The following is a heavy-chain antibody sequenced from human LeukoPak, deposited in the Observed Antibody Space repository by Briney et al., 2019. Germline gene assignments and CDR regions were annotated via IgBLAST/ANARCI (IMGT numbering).Heavy chain of an antibody. CDR3: AKFMCSSTSCFPDY. CDR2: ISGSGGST. CDR1: GFTFSSYA. D-gene: IGHD2-2*01. Sequence: AGGSLRLSCAASGFTFSSYAMSWVRQAPGKGLEWVSAISGSGGSTYYADSVKGRFTISRDNSKNTLYLQMNSLRAEDTAVHYCAKFMCSSTSCFPDYWGQGTLVTVSS. J-gene: IGHJ4*02. V-gene: IGHV3-23*01.